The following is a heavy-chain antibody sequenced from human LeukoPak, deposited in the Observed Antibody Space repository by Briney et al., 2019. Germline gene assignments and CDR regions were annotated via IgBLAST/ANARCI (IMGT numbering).Heavy chain of an antibody. CDR1: AGSITTNF. V-gene: IGHV4-4*09. CDR2: IYNSGRT. CDR3: ARAKPNWKPPDF. J-gene: IGHJ4*02. D-gene: IGHD1-1*01. Sequence: SETLSLTCTISAGSITTNFWSWSRQPPGKGLEWIGYIYNSGRTSYTPSLKSRATISEDTSKNQFSLKLNSVTAADTAVYYCARAKPNWKPPDFGGQGTVVTVSS.